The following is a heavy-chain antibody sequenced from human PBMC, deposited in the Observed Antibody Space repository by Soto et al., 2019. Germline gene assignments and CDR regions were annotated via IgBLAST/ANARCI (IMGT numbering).Heavy chain of an antibody. Sequence: GGSLRLSCAASGFTFSNAWMNWVRQAPGKGLEWVGRIKSKTDGGTTDYAAPVKGRFTISRDDSKNTLYLQMNSLKTEDTAVYYCTTDEKFGGIQLWPHWGQGTLVTVSS. V-gene: IGHV3-15*07. D-gene: IGHD5-18*01. CDR2: IKSKTDGGTT. CDR1: GFTFSNAW. CDR3: TTDEKFGGIQLWPH. J-gene: IGHJ4*02.